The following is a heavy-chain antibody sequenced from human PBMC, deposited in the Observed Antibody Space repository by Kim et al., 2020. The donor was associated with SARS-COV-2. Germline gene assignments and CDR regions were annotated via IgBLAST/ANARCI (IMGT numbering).Heavy chain of an antibody. Sequence: GGSLRLSCAASGFTFSSYGMHWVRQAPGKGLEWVAVISYDGSNKYYADSVKGRFTISRDNSKNTLYLQMNSLRAEDTAVYYCAWGGVVGATGGALFDYWG. CDR3: AWGGVVGATGGALFDY. V-gene: IGHV3-33*05. J-gene: IGHJ4*01. CDR1: GFTFSSYG. CDR2: ISYDGSNK. D-gene: IGHD1-26*01.